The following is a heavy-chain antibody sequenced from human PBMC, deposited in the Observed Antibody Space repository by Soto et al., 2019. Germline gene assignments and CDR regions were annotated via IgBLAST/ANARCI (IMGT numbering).Heavy chain of an antibody. D-gene: IGHD3-10*01. CDR3: AKGTEPFGELLLVYFDY. V-gene: IGHV3-23*01. CDR2: ISGSGGST. Sequence: QPGGSLRLSCAASGFTFSSYAMSWVRQAPGKGLEWVSAISGSGGSTYYADSVKGRFTISRDNSKNTLYLQMNSLRAEDTAVYYCAKGTEPFGELLLVYFDYWGQGTLVTVSS. CDR1: GFTFSSYA. J-gene: IGHJ4*02.